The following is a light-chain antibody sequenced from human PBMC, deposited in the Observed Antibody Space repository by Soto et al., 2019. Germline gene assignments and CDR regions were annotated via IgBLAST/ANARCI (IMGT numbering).Light chain of an antibody. CDR1: SSDIGAYNY. J-gene: IGLJ1*01. CDR3: FSFTTDWTHV. CDR2: EVS. V-gene: IGLV2-14*01. Sequence: LTQPASVSGSPGQSITISCTGSSSDIGAYNYVSWFQQYPGKAPKLIISEVSNRPSGVSNRFSGSKSGTAASLTISGLQTEDEADYFCFSFTTDWTHVFGTGTKVTVL.